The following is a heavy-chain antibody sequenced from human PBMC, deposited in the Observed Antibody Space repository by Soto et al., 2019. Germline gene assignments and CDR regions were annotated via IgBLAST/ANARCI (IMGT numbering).Heavy chain of an antibody. V-gene: IGHV3-23*01. CDR1: CNTSS. CDR3: AKDHRALSYGTPYYFDD. D-gene: IGHD5-18*01. CDR2: ISGSGGSP. J-gene: IGHJ4*02. Sequence: CNTSSMTGVRKTPGKGLEWVSAISGSGGSPYYAGSVKGRFTISRDNSKNTLYLQMNSLRAEDTAVYYGAKDHRALSYGTPYYFDDWGPGNLVT.